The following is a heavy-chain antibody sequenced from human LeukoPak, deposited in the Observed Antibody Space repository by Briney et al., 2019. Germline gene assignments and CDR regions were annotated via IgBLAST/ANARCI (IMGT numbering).Heavy chain of an antibody. V-gene: IGHV3-23*01. CDR2: ISGSGGGT. J-gene: IGHJ4*02. CDR1: GFTFSGYA. D-gene: IGHD6-13*01. Sequence: TGGSLRLSCAASGFTFSGYAMTWVRQAPGKGLELVAAISGSGGGTYYADSVKGRFTNSRDNSKNTLYVQMTSLRAEDTAVYYCAKACIPAAGQDYFDYWGQGTLVTVSS. CDR3: AKACIPAAGQDYFDY.